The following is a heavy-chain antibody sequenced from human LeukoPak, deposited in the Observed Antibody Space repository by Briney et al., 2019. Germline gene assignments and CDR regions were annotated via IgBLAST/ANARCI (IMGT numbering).Heavy chain of an antibody. D-gene: IGHD3-10*01. CDR2: IYTRGST. V-gene: IGHV4-61*08. J-gene: IGHJ5*02. Sequence: SETLSLSCTVSGGSISSGDYYWSWIRQPPGKGLEWIGYIYTRGSTNYNPSLKSRVTISVDTSKNQFSLKLSSVTAADTAVYYCARRGYHNWFDPWGRGTLVSVSS. CDR3: ARRGYHNWFDP. CDR1: GGSISSGDYY.